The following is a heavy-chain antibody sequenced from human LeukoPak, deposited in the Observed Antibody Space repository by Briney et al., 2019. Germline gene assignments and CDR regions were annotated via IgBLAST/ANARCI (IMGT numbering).Heavy chain of an antibody. V-gene: IGHV4-61*01. J-gene: IGHJ6*02. CDR2: IYYSGST. Sequence: SETLSLTCTVSGGSISSSSYYWSWIRQPPGKGLEWIGYIYYSGSTNYNPSLKSRVTISVDTSKNQFSLKLSSVTAADTAVYYCARVMITFGGANYGMDVWGQGTTVTVSS. CDR1: GGSISSSSYY. CDR3: ARVMITFGGANYGMDV. D-gene: IGHD3-16*01.